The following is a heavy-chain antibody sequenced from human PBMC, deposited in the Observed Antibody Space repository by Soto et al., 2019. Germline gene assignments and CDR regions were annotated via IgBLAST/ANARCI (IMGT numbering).Heavy chain of an antibody. J-gene: IGHJ6*02. D-gene: IGHD6-6*01. V-gene: IGHV1-18*01. Sequence: QVQLVQSGAEVKKPGASVKVSCKASGYTFISYGLSWVRQAPGQGLEWMGWISSYNGNTNYAQKLQGRVTMTTDTSTTTAYMELRSLTSDDTAVYYCARDRPTSSIRARDYYYAMDFWGQGATVTVSS. CDR1: GYTFISYG. CDR2: ISSYNGNT. CDR3: ARDRPTSSIRARDYYYAMDF.